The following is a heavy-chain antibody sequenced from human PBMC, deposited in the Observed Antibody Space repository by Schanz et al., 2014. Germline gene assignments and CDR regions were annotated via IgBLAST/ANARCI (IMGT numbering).Heavy chain of an antibody. CDR1: GFIFSSYG. D-gene: IGHD2-15*01. CDR3: AKGMGYCSGGTCYDYYYYGLDV. Sequence: QVQLVESGGGVVQPGRSLRLSCAASGFIFSSYGLHWVRQAPGKGLEWVAVIWSDGSGKYYADSVKGRFTISRDSPKNTLYLQMNSLSADDTAVFYCAKGMGYCSGGTCYDYYYYGLDVWGQGTTVTVSS. V-gene: IGHV3-33*06. J-gene: IGHJ6*02. CDR2: IWSDGSGK.